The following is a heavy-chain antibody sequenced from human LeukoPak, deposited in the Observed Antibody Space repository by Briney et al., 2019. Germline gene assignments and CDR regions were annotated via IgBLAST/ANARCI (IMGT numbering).Heavy chain of an antibody. CDR2: ISTSGGST. CDR3: ANWGGVGSSNLYFGPVDY. D-gene: IGHD6-13*01. V-gene: IGHV3-23*01. Sequence: GGSLRLSCAASGLTFGDYAMTWVRPAPEKGLEWVSTISTSGGSTLSADSVKGRFPISWDNSKNTLIPQMDSLRAADTAIYYCANWGGVGSSNLYFGPVDYWGQETLVTVSS. J-gene: IGHJ4*02. CDR1: GLTFGDYA.